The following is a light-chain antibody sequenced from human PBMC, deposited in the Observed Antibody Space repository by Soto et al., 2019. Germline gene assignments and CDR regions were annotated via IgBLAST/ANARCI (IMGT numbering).Light chain of an antibody. CDR2: GAS. Sequence: EILLTPSPTAPSVSQLESPTLSCRASQSVSNNLTWYQQKPGQPPRLLIYGASTRATGVPGRFSGSGSGTEFTLTISSLQSEDFAVYYCQQYKNWRTFGQGTKVDIK. CDR1: QSVSNN. CDR3: QQYKNWRT. J-gene: IGKJ1*01. V-gene: IGKV3-15*01.